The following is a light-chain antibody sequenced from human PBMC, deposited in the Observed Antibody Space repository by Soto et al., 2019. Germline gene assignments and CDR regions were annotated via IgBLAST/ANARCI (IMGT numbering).Light chain of an antibody. CDR2: DGS. V-gene: IGKV1-39*01. Sequence: DIQMTQSPSTLSASVGDRVTITCRASQSISSWLAWYQQKPGKAPKLLIYDGSSLQSGVPSRFSGSGSGTDFTLTISSLQPEDFATHYCQQSYSPPPITFGQGTRLEIK. CDR3: QQSYSPPPIT. J-gene: IGKJ5*01. CDR1: QSISSW.